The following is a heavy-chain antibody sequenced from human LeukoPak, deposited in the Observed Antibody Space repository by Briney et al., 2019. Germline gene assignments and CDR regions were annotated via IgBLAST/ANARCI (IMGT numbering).Heavy chain of an antibody. J-gene: IGHJ6*03. CDR1: GFTVSSNY. CDR2: IYSGDST. Sequence: GGSLRLSCAASGFTVSSNYMSWVRQAPGEGLEWVSIIYSGDSTNYADSVKGRFTISRDNSKNTLYLQMSSLRADDTAVYYCARAPRFIVRGVHYYYMDVWGKGTTVTISS. V-gene: IGHV3-53*01. CDR3: ARAPRFIVRGVHYYYMDV. D-gene: IGHD3-10*01.